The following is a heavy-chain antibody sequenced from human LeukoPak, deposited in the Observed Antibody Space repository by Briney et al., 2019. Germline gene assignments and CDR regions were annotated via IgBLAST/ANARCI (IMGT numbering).Heavy chain of an antibody. Sequence: GGSLRLSCAASGFTFSSYAMSWVRQAPGQGLEWMGGIIPIFGTANYAQKFQGRVTITADESTSTAYMELSSLRSEDTAVYYCARVTGYMIEDYFDYWGQGTLVTVSS. CDR2: IIPIFGTA. V-gene: IGHV1-69*01. CDR3: ARVTGYMIEDYFDY. J-gene: IGHJ4*02. CDR1: GFTFSSYA. D-gene: IGHD3-22*01.